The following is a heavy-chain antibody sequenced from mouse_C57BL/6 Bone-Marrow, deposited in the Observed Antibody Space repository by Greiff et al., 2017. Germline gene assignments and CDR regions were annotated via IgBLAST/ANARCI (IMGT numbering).Heavy chain of an antibody. CDR2: IWGDGST. V-gene: IGHV2-3*01. D-gene: IGHD2-3*01. CDR3: AKPMWVYDGYPYYYAMDY. J-gene: IGHJ4*01. CDR1: GFSLTSYG. Sequence: VQVVESGPGLVAPSQSLSITCTVSGFSLTSYGVSWVRQPPGKGLEWLGVIWGDGSTNYHSALISRLSISKDNSKSQVFLKLNSLQTDDTATYYCAKPMWVYDGYPYYYAMDYWGQGTSVTVSS.